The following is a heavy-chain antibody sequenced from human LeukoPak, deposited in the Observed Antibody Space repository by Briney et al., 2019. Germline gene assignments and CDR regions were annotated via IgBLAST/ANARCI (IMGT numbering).Heavy chain of an antibody. CDR1: GYSFNSYW. V-gene: IGHV5-51*01. J-gene: IGHJ1*01. CDR2: IYPGDSDA. CDR3: ARGGYCSGGACYSYFQH. Sequence: GESLKISCKGSGYSFNSYWIGWVRQMPGKGLKWMGIIYPGDSDARYSPSFQGQVTISADKSISTAYLQWSSLKASDTAIYYCARGGYCSGGACYSYFQHWGQGTLVTVSS. D-gene: IGHD2-15*01.